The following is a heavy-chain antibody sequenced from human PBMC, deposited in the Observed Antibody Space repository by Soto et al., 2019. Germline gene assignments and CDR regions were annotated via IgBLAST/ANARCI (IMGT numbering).Heavy chain of an antibody. CDR3: AGDYYDSSGYYSGPPPFDY. CDR1: GYTFTSYG. D-gene: IGHD3-22*01. V-gene: IGHV1-18*01. Sequence: ASVKVSCKASGYTFTSYGISWVRQAPGQGLEWMGWISAYNGNTNYAQKLQGRVTMTTDTSTSTAYIELRSLRSDDTAVYYYAGDYYDSSGYYSGPPPFDYWGQGTLVTVSS. CDR2: ISAYNGNT. J-gene: IGHJ4*02.